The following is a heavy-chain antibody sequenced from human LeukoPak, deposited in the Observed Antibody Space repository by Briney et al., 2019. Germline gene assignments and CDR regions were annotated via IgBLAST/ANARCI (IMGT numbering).Heavy chain of an antibody. V-gene: IGHV3-21*01. J-gene: IGHJ2*01. CDR3: ARDPAPWSYFDL. Sequence: PGGSLRLSCAASGFTFSSYSMNWVRQAPGKGLEWVSSISGTGTYTYYAGSLKGRFTISRDNAKNSVYLQMNSLRAEDTAVYYCARDPAPWSYFDLWGCGTLVTVSS. CDR2: ISGTGTYT. CDR1: GFTFSSYS. D-gene: IGHD1-1*01.